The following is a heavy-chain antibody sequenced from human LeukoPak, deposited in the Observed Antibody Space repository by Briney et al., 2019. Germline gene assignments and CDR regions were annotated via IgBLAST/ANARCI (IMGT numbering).Heavy chain of an antibody. J-gene: IGHJ4*02. CDR1: GGTFSSYA. Sequence: GASVKVSCKASGGTFSSYAISWVRQAPGQGLEWMGRIIPILGIANYAQKFQGRVTITADKSTSTAYMELSSLRSEDTAVYYCARSRDIVVVPAATSGPGYWGQGTLVTVSS. V-gene: IGHV1-69*04. CDR3: ARSRDIVVVPAATSGPGY. CDR2: IIPILGIA. D-gene: IGHD2-2*01.